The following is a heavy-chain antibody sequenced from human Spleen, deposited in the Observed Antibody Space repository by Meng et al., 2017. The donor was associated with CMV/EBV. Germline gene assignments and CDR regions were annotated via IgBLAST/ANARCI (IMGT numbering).Heavy chain of an antibody. Sequence: LSLTCAASGFTFSSYWMHWVRQAPGKGLEWVAIISFDGSDKYYADSVKGRFTISRDNSKNTVYLQMNNLRGEDTGVYYCARDGGATVTTMDAFDIWGPGTMVTVSS. CDR2: ISFDGSDK. CDR1: GFTFSSYW. J-gene: IGHJ3*02. CDR3: ARDGGATVTTMDAFDI. D-gene: IGHD3-16*01. V-gene: IGHV3-30*03.